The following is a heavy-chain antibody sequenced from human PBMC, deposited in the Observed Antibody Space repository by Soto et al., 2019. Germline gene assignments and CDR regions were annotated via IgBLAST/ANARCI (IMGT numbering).Heavy chain of an antibody. CDR3: ARDSKIVVTPYYYYGMDV. D-gene: IGHD5-12*01. V-gene: IGHV1-18*01. CDR2: ISAYNGNT. J-gene: IGHJ6*02. Sequence: ASVKVSCKASGYTFTSYGISWVRQAPGQGLEWMGWISAYNGNTNYAQKLQGRVTMTTDTSTSTAYMELRSLRSDDTAVYYCARDSKIVVTPYYYYGMDVWGQGTTVTVSS. CDR1: GYTFTSYG.